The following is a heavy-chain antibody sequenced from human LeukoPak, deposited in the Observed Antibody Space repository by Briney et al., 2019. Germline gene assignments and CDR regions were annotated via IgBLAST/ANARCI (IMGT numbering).Heavy chain of an antibody. D-gene: IGHD4-17*01. J-gene: IGHJ2*01. CDR1: GFTFSSYW. CDR2: IKKDGSEK. Sequence: GGSLRLSCAASGFTFSSYWMSWVRQAPGKGLEWVANIKKDGSEKYYVDSVKGRFTISRDNAKNSLYLQMNSLRAEDTAFYYCARSSATVTTRFFDLWGRGTLVFVSS. V-gene: IGHV3-7*03. CDR3: ARSSATVTTRFFDL.